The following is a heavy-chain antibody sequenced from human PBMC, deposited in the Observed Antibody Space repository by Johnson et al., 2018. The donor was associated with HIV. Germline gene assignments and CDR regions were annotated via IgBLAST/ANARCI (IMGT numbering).Heavy chain of an antibody. V-gene: IGHV3-11*04. CDR2: ISSSGSTI. CDR3: ARYHYYDSRLNDAFDI. D-gene: IGHD3-22*01. J-gene: IGHJ3*02. Sequence: QVQLVESGGGVVQPGGSLRLSCAASGFTFSDYYMSWIRQAPGKGLERVAYISSSGSTIYYADSVKGRFTISRDNAKNSLYLQMNSLRAEDTAVYYCARYHYYDSRLNDAFDIWGQGTMVTVSS. CDR1: GFTFSDYY.